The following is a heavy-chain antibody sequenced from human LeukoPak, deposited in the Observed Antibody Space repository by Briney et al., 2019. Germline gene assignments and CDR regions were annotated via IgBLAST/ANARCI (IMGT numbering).Heavy chain of an antibody. CDR2: ISYDGSNK. J-gene: IGHJ6*04. Sequence: PGRSLRLSCAASGFTFSSYGMHWVRQAPGKGLEWVAVISYDGSNKYYADSVKGRFTISRDNSKNTLYLQMNSLRAEDTAVYYCAKGRNYYGSGSYPTYYYYGMDVWGKGTTVTVSS. D-gene: IGHD3-10*01. CDR3: AKGRNYYGSGSYPTYYYYGMDV. V-gene: IGHV3-30*18. CDR1: GFTFSSYG.